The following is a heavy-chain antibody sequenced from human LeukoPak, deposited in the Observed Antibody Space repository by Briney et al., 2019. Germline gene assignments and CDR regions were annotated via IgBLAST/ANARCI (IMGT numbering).Heavy chain of an antibody. V-gene: IGHV4-4*07. Sequence: SETLSLTCTVSGGSISSHYWSRIRQPAGKGLEYIRRIHTSGITNYNPSLKSRVTMSGDTSKNQFSLKLSSVTAADTAVYYCARDLGSNYVYFDYWGQGSLVTVSS. CDR1: GGSISSHY. J-gene: IGHJ4*02. CDR3: ARDLGSNYVYFDY. CDR2: IHTSGIT. D-gene: IGHD1-26*01.